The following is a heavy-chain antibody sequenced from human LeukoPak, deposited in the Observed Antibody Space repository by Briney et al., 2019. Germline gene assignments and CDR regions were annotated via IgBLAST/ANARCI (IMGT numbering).Heavy chain of an antibody. CDR2: ISWNSGSI. Sequence: GGSLRLSCAASGFTFDDYAMHWVRQAPGKGLEWVSGISWNSGSIGYADSVKGRFTISRDNAKNSLYLQMNSLRAEDAALYYCAKAAGGYFDYWGQGTLVTVSS. V-gene: IGHV3-9*01. CDR3: AKAAGGYFDY. D-gene: IGHD4-23*01. J-gene: IGHJ4*02. CDR1: GFTFDDYA.